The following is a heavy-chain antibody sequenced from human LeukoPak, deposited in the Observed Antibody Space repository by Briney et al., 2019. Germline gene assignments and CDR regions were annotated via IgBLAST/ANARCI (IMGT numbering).Heavy chain of an antibody. J-gene: IGHJ4*02. V-gene: IGHV3-30*18. CDR2: ISYDGSNK. CDR3: AKENHIDYYGSGSYYTNFDY. Sequence: PGGSLRLSCAASGFTFSSCGMHWVRQAPGKGLEWVAVISYDGSNKYYADSVKGRFTISRDNSKNTLYLQMNSLRAEDTAVYYCAKENHIDYYGSGSYYTNFDYWGQGTLVTVSS. D-gene: IGHD3-10*01. CDR1: GFTFSSCG.